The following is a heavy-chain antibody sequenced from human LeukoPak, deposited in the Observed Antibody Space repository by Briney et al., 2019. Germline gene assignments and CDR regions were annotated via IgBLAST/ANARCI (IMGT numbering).Heavy chain of an antibody. J-gene: IGHJ4*02. CDR2: INYRATT. CDR1: GDSISSSTYY. V-gene: IGHV4-39*07. Sequence: SETLSLTCTVSGDSISSSTYYWGWIRQPPGKGLEWIGSINYRATTYYHPSLKSRVTISVDTSKNQFSLKLSSVTAADTAVYYCARDVPTGRFDYWGQGTLVPVSS. CDR3: ARDVPTGRFDY.